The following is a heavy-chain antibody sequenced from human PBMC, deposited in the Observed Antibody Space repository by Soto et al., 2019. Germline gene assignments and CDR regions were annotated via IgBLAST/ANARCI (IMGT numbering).Heavy chain of an antibody. Sequence: EVQVAESGGGLVQPGGSLRLSCAASGFTVNKFYISWVRQAPGKGLEWVSVVYSTGVTDSANSVKGRFSISRDNSKNTVYLQMNSPRADDTAVYYCARYGDGYYGMDVWGQGTTVTVSS. V-gene: IGHV3-66*01. D-gene: IGHD4-17*01. J-gene: IGHJ6*02. CDR2: VYSTGVT. CDR1: GFTVNKFY. CDR3: ARYGDGYYGMDV.